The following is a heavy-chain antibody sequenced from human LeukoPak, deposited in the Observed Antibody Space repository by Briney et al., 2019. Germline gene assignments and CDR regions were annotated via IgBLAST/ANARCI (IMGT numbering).Heavy chain of an antibody. Sequence: GGSLRLSCAASGFTFSSYAMSWVRQAPGKGLDWVSAISGSGGSTYYADSVKGRFTISRDNSKNTLYLQMNSLRAEDTAVYYCAKSPPHDFWSGYPYYYYYYIDVWGKGTTVTFSS. CDR3: AKSPPHDFWSGYPYYYYYYIDV. CDR1: GFTFSSYA. CDR2: ISGSGGST. J-gene: IGHJ6*03. D-gene: IGHD3-3*01. V-gene: IGHV3-23*01.